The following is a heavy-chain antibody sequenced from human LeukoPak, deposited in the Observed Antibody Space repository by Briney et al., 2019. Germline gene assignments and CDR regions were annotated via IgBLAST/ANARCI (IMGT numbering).Heavy chain of an antibody. CDR1: GFTFSSYA. D-gene: IGHD2-15*01. CDR3: AKESAEGSYYGMDV. Sequence: GGSLRLSCAASGFTFSSYAMSWVRQAPGKGLEWVSVISGRSVSTHYADSVKGRFTTSRDNSKNTLYLQMNSLRAEDTAVYYCAKESAEGSYYGMDVWGQGTTVTVSS. CDR2: ISGRSVST. V-gene: IGHV3-23*01. J-gene: IGHJ6*02.